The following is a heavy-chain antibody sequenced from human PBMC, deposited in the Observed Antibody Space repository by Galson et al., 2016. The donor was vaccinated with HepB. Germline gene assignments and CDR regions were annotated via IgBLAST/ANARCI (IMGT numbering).Heavy chain of an antibody. J-gene: IGHJ6*02. D-gene: IGHD2-21*01. CDR3: ARDVVIDPRIEYYYYYYGLDV. V-gene: IGHV3-23*01. Sequence: SLRLSCAASGFTISNYAMSWVRQAPGKGLEWVSAISGSGGSTYYANSVKGRFTVSRDNSKNTLYLQMNSLRAEDTAVYFCARDVVIDPRIEYYYYYYGLDVWGQGTLVTVSS. CDR2: ISGSGGST. CDR1: GFTISNYA.